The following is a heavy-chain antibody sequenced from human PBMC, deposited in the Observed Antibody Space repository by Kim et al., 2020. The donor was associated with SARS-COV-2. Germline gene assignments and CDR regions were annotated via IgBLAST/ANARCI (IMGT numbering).Heavy chain of an antibody. CDR3: ARGPPYYDFWSGYYHDYY. CDR1: GGSFSGYY. D-gene: IGHD3-3*01. CDR2: INHSGST. J-gene: IGHJ6*01. Sequence: SETLSLTCAVYGGSFSGYYWSWIRQPPGKGLEWIGEINHSGSTNYNPSLKSRVTISVDTSKNQFSLKLSSVTAADTAVYYCARGPPYYDFWSGYYHDYY. V-gene: IGHV4-34*01.